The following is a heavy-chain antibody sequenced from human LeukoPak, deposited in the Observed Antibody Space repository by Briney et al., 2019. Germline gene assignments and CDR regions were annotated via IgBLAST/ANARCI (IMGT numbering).Heavy chain of an antibody. V-gene: IGHV3-30*18. CDR3: AKGYDYRSGAGSFDY. D-gene: IGHD3-10*01. CDR2: ISYDGNHK. CDR1: GLTFSSYN. J-gene: IGHJ4*02. Sequence: GGALRLSCAASGLTFSSYNMHWVRQAPGKGREWVAVISYDGNHKYYADSVKGRFTISRDNSKNTLYLQMNGLRADDTAVYYCAKGYDYRSGAGSFDYWGQGTLVTVSS.